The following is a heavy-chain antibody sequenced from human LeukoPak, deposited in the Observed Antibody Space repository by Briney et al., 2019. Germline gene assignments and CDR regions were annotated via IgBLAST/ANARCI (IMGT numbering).Heavy chain of an antibody. J-gene: IGHJ3*02. D-gene: IGHD2-21*02. CDR2: LHHTGRS. CDR3: VAEMTASAAFDI. V-gene: IGHV4-39*01. Sequence: PETLSLTCTVSGDSISSSSHYWGWIRQPPGKTLEWIGSLHHTGRSYSSAALKSRVNISMDMSKSQFSLKLNSVTAADSGVYYCVAEMTASAAFDIWGRGTLVAVSS. CDR1: GDSISSSSHY.